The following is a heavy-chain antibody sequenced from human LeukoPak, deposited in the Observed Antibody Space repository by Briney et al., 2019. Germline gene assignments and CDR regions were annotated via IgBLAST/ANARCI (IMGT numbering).Heavy chain of an antibody. D-gene: IGHD5-18*01. V-gene: IGHV4-59*01. CDR2: IYCSGST. Sequence: KPSETVCLTCTVSGGNISSYDCCWIRQPPGKGLEWIGYIYCSGSTNYNPSLKSRVTITVDTSKNQFSLKLSSVTAADTAVYYCARDQWIQLYDSRFYYYYGMDVWGQGTTVTVSS. CDR3: ARDQWIQLYDSRFYYYYGMDV. J-gene: IGHJ6*02. CDR1: GGNISSYD.